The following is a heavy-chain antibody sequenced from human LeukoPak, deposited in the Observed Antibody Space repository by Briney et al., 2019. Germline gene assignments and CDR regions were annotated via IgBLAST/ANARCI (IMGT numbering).Heavy chain of an antibody. V-gene: IGHV1-46*01. CDR2: INPSGGST. CDR1: GYTFTSYY. Sequence: ASVKVSCKASGYTFTSYYMHWVRQAPGQGLEWMGIINPSGGSTSYAQKFQGRVTMTRDTSTSTVYMELSSLRSEDTAVYYCARDVFGSSWYDEGGFDYWGQGTLVTVSS. CDR3: ARDVFGSSWYDEGGFDY. J-gene: IGHJ4*02. D-gene: IGHD6-13*01.